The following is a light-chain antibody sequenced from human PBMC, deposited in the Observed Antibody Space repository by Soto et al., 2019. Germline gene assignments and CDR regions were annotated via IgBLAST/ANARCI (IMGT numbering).Light chain of an antibody. CDR2: AAS. CDR3: LQHNTYPYT. J-gene: IGKJ2*01. V-gene: IGKV1-17*01. CDR1: QAITNL. Sequence: IQMTQSPSSLPAPEGDRVPITCRPSQAITNLLGWFQHKPGKAPKRLIYAASSLQGGVPSRFSGSGSGTEFTLTITGLQPEDFADYYCLQHNTYPYTFGQGTKLEIK.